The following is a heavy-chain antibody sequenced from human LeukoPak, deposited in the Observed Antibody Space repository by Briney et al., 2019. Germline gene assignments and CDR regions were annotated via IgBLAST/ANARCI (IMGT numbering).Heavy chain of an antibody. Sequence: ASVKVSCKASGYTFTGYYIHWVRQAPGQGLERMGWINPNSGAIDYAQRFQGRVTVTRDTSISTAYMQLSGLRSDDTAVYYCARDRGDDFWGGFDYWGQGTLVTVSS. CDR2: INPNSGAI. CDR3: ARDRGDDFWGGFDY. V-gene: IGHV1-2*02. CDR1: GYTFTGYY. J-gene: IGHJ4*02. D-gene: IGHD3-3*01.